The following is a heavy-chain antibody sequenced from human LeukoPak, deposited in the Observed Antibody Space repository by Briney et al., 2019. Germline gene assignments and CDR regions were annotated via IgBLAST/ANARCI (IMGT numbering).Heavy chain of an antibody. V-gene: IGHV4-34*01. CDR3: ARVGTCSGWYARRNWFEP. J-gene: IGHJ5*02. CDR1: GGSFSGYY. CDR2: INHSGGT. Sequence: SETLSLTCPVYGGSFSGYYWSGIGQPPGKGLEWIGEINHSGGTNYNPSLKSRVTISVDTSKNQFSLKLSSVTAADTAVYYCARVGTCSGWYARRNWFEPWGQGTLVTVSS. D-gene: IGHD6-19*01.